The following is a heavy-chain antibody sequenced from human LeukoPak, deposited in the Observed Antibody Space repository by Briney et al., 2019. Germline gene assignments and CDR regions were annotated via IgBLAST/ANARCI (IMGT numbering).Heavy chain of an antibody. J-gene: IGHJ4*02. D-gene: IGHD3-22*01. V-gene: IGHV3-48*03. CDR1: GFTFSSYE. CDR2: IGSSGSTI. Sequence: GGSLRLSCAASGFTFSSYEMNWVRQAPGKGLEWVSYIGSSGSTIYYADSVKGRFTISRDNAKNSLYLQMNSLRAEDTAVYYCARGHYDSSGSPFDYWGQGTLVTVSS. CDR3: ARGHYDSSGSPFDY.